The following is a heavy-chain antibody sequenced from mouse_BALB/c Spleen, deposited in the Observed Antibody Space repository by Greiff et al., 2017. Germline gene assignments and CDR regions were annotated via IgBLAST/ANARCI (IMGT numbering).Heavy chain of an antibody. CDR3: ARYDGLYYYAMDY. CDR1: GYTFTSYT. CDR2: INPSSGYT. D-gene: IGHD2-3*01. Sequence: VQLQQSGAELARPGASVKMSCKASGYTFTSYTMHWVKHRPGQGLEWIGYINPSSGYTNYNQKFKDKATLTADKSSSTAYMQLSSLTSEDSAVYYCARYDGLYYYAMDYWGQGTSVTVAS. V-gene: IGHV1-4*01. J-gene: IGHJ4*01.